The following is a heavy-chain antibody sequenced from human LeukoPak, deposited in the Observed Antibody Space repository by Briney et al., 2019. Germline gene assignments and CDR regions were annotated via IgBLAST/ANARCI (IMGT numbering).Heavy chain of an antibody. J-gene: IGHJ5*02. Sequence: PSQTLSLTCTVSGGSISSGDYYWSWIRQPPGKGLEWIGEINHSGSTNYNPSLKSRVTISVDTSKNQFSLKLSSVTAADTAVYYCARRTPTVTSPWGQGTLVTVSS. CDR1: GGSISSGDYY. CDR2: INHSGST. CDR3: ARRTPTVTSP. V-gene: IGHV4-30-4*01. D-gene: IGHD4-17*01.